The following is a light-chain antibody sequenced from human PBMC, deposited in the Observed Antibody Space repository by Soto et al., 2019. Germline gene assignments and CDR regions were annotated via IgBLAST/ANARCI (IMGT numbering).Light chain of an antibody. J-gene: IGKJ2*01. V-gene: IGKV1-39*01. CDR3: QQSYSPPYT. CDR2: TAA. Sequence: IHMTQSQSSLSASVGDRVTITCRASQRITTYLNWYQQKPVQDPKLLNSTAATLKGGVPSRFSGSGSGIYFTLTITTLQPEDFETYFCQQSYSPPYTFGQGTKLEIK. CDR1: QRITTY.